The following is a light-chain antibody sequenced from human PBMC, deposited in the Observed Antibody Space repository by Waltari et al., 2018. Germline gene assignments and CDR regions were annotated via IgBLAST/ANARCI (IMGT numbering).Light chain of an antibody. V-gene: IGLV1-40*01. CDR3: QSYDSSLSNVI. CDR1: SSNIGASYD. J-gene: IGLJ2*01. Sequence: QSVLTQPPSVSGAPGQRVTLSCPGSSSNIGASYDVHCYQHFPGTAPKLLIYGNHKRPSGVPDRFSGSKSGTSASLAITGLQAEDEAHYYCQSYDSSLSNVIFGGGTKLTVL. CDR2: GNH.